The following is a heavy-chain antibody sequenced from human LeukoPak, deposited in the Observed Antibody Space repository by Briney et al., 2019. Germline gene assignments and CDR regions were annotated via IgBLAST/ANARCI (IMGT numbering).Heavy chain of an antibody. J-gene: IGHJ4*02. CDR2: LSHDGGNK. D-gene: IGHD4-23*01. V-gene: IGHV3-30-3*01. Sequence: PGGSLRLSCAASGFTFSSYAMHWVRQAPGRGLEWVSALSHDGGNKYFADSVKGRFTISRDNSKNTLYLQMNSLRPEDTAVYYCARGTVVTPGFDYSGQGTLVTVSS. CDR3: ARGTVVTPGFDY. CDR1: GFTFSSYA.